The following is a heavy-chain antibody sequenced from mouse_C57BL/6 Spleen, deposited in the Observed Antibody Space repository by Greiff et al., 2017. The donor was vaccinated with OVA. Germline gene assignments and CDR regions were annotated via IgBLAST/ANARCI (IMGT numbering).Heavy chain of an antibody. Sequence: VKLQESDAELVKPGASVKISCKVSGYTFTDHTIHWMKQRPEQGLEWIGYIYPRDGSTKYNEKFKGKATLTADKSSSTAYMQLNSLTSEDSAVYFCARSGENYDYDGGFAYWGQGTLVTVSA. CDR3: ARSGENYDYDGGFAY. CDR1: GYTFTDHT. J-gene: IGHJ3*01. CDR2: IYPRDGST. V-gene: IGHV1-78*01. D-gene: IGHD2-4*01.